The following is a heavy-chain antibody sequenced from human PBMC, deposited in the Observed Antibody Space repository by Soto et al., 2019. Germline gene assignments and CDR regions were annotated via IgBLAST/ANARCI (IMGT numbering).Heavy chain of an antibody. CDR1: GGTFSSYA. D-gene: IGHD6-13*01. V-gene: IGHV1-69*12. CDR3: ARRTREAAGTDWYFDL. CDR2: IIPIFGTA. Sequence: QVQLVQSGAEVKKPGSSVKVSCKASGGTFSSYAISWVRQSPGQGLEWMGGIIPIFGTANYAQKFQGRVTITADESTSTAYMELSSLRSEDTAVYYCARRTREAAGTDWYFDLWGRGTLVTVSS. J-gene: IGHJ2*01.